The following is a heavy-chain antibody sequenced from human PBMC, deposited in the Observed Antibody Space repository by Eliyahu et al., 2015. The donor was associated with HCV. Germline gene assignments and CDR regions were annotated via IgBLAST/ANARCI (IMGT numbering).Heavy chain of an antibody. Sequence: EVQLVESGGGLVQPGRSLRLSCAAXGFTFDDYXMHWVRQAPGKGLEWVSGISWNSGSIGYADSVKGRFTISRDNAKNSLYLQMNSLRAEDTALYYCANGQRKGFTVTTPSLWGYWGQGTLVTVSS. CDR2: ISWNSGSI. V-gene: IGHV3-9*01. CDR3: ANGQRKGFTVTTPSLWGY. J-gene: IGHJ4*02. CDR1: GFTFDDYX. D-gene: IGHD4-17*01.